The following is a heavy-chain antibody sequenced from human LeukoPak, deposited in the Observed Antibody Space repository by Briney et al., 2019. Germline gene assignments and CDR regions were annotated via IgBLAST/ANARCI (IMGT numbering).Heavy chain of an antibody. CDR2: ISSSGSTI. J-gene: IGHJ6*03. Sequence: GGSLRLSCAASGFTFSDYYMSWIRQAPGKGLEWVSYISSSGSTIYYADSVKGRFTISRDNAKNSLYLQMNSLRAEDTAVYYCVKGASVDTAMAYYYYYMDVWGKGTTVTVSS. CDR3: VKGASVDTAMAYYYYYMDV. CDR1: GFTFSDYY. V-gene: IGHV3-11*04. D-gene: IGHD5-18*01.